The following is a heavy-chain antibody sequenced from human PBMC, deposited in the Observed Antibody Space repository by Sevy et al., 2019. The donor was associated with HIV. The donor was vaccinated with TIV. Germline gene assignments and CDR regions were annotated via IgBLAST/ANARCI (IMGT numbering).Heavy chain of an antibody. CDR2: IYYSGST. J-gene: IGHJ4*02. CDR1: GGSVSSGSYY. V-gene: IGHV4-61*01. CDR3: ARGGHRGSYFDY. Sequence: SETLSLTCTVSGGSVSSGSYYWSWIRQPPGKGLEWIGYIYYSGSTYYNPSLKSRVTISVDTSKNQFSLKLSSVTAADTAVYYCARGGHRGSYFDYWGQGTLVTVSS. D-gene: IGHD1-26*01.